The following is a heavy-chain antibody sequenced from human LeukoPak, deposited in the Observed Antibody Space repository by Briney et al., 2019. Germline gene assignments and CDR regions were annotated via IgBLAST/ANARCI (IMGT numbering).Heavy chain of an antibody. D-gene: IGHD1-26*01. J-gene: IGHJ3*02. V-gene: IGHV4-39*07. Sequence: SETLSLTCTVSGASISSTNNFWGWIRQTPGKGLEWIATIYYSVSTYYNPSLKSRLSISVDTSKNQFSLKLSSVTAADTAVYYCARRNFPIVGATGAFDIWGQGTMVTVSP. CDR1: GASISSTNNF. CDR3: ARRNFPIVGATGAFDI. CDR2: IYYSVST.